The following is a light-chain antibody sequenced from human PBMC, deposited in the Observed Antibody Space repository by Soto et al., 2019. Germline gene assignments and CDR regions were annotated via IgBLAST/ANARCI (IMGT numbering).Light chain of an antibody. CDR3: SSYTSTSPII. Sequence: QSALTQPASVSGSPGQSITISCTGTSSDVGAYNYVSWYQQHPGQVPKLMIYEVTNRPSGVSNRFSGSKSGNTASLTISGLQAEDEADYYCSSYTSTSPIIFGGGTKLTVL. CDR1: SSDVGAYNY. CDR2: EVT. V-gene: IGLV2-14*01. J-gene: IGLJ2*01.